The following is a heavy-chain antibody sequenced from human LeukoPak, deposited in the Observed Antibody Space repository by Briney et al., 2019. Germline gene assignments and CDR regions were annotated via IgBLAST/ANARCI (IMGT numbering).Heavy chain of an antibody. CDR2: VDPEDGET. V-gene: IGHV1-69-2*01. CDR3: ATTPGRGRFDP. D-gene: IGHD3-10*01. Sequence: ASVKISCKVSGYTFTDYYMHWVHQAPGKGLEWMGLVDPEDGETIYAEKFQGRVTITADTSTDTAYMELSSLRSEDTAVYYCATTPGRGRFDPWGQGTLVTVSS. CDR1: GYTFTDYY. J-gene: IGHJ5*02.